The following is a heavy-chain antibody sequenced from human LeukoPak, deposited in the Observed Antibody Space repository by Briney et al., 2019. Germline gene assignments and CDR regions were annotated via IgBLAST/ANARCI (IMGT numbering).Heavy chain of an antibody. CDR1: GYTFTGYY. Sequence: WASVKVSCKASGYTFTGYYMHWVRQAPGQGLEWMGWINPNSGGTNYAQKFRGRVTMTRDTSIGTAYMELSRLRSDDTAVYYCARSRMVRGVNDAFDIWGQGTMVTVSS. D-gene: IGHD3-10*01. J-gene: IGHJ3*02. V-gene: IGHV1-2*02. CDR2: INPNSGGT. CDR3: ARSRMVRGVNDAFDI.